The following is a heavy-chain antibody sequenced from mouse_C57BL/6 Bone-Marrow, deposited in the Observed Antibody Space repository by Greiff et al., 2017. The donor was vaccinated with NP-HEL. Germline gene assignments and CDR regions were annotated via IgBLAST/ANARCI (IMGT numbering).Heavy chain of an antibody. CDR3: TSRRSVYAMDY. D-gene: IGHD3-1*01. CDR2: ISSGGDYI. J-gene: IGHJ4*01. CDR1: GFTFSSYA. V-gene: IGHV5-9-1*02. Sequence: EVKLVESGEGLVKPGGSLKLSCAASGFTFSSYAMSWVRQTPEKRLEWVAYISSGGDYIYYADTVKGRFTISRDNARNTLYLQMSSLKSEDTAMYYCTSRRSVYAMDYWGQGTSVTVSS.